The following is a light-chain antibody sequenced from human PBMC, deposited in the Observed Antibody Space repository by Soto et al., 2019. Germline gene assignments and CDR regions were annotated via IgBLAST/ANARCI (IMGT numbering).Light chain of an antibody. Sequence: SYELTQPPSVSVSPGQTARISCSGAALPRQYAYWYQQKPGQAPVLVIYKDNESPSGIPERFSGSSSGTTVTLTISGVQAEDEADYYCQSADSSGTYVIFGGGTKVTVL. CDR2: KDN. V-gene: IGLV3-25*03. CDR1: ALPRQY. J-gene: IGLJ2*01. CDR3: QSADSSGTYVI.